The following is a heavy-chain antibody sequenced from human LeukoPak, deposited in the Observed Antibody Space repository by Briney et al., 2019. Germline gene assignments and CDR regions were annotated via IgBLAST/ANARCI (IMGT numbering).Heavy chain of an antibody. V-gene: IGHV4-39*07. Sequence: PSETLSLTCTVSGASISGSGYYWGWIRQPPGKGLEWIGNIYDSGSTYYNASLQSRVTISVDTSKNQFSLKLSSVTAADTAVYYCARGLVVAATRSPYNWFDPWGQGTLVTVSS. CDR3: ARGLVVAATRSPYNWFDP. J-gene: IGHJ5*02. CDR2: IYDSGST. CDR1: GASISGSGYY. D-gene: IGHD2-15*01.